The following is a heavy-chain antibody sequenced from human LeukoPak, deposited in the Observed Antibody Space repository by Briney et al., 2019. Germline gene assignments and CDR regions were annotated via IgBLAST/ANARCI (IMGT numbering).Heavy chain of an antibody. D-gene: IGHD1-1*01. V-gene: IGHV4-34*01. Sequence: SETLSLTCAVYGETFSGYFWTWIRQPPGEGLEWIGEINHSGIIIYNPSLKSRVTMSVDTSKNQFSLKMTSVTAADTAVYYCARAQGTLAIDYWGQGTLVTVSS. CDR1: GETFSGYF. CDR2: INHSGII. J-gene: IGHJ4*02. CDR3: ARAQGTLAIDY.